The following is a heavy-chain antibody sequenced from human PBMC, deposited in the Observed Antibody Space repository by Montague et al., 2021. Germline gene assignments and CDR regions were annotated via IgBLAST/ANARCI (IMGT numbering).Heavy chain of an antibody. Sequence: SETLSLTCTVSGYSMNTYKWNWIRQPPGKGLEWIGYIYSSGNTNYNPSLKSRVTISVDTSRNQFSLEVSSVTAADTAMYYCAREWSGFDFWGHGTMVTVSS. CDR2: IYSSGNT. D-gene: IGHD1-26*01. CDR1: GYSMNTYK. J-gene: IGHJ3*01. CDR3: AREWSGFDF. V-gene: IGHV4-59*01.